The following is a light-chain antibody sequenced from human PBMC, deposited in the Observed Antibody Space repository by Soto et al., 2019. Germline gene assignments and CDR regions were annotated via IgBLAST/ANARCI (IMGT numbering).Light chain of an antibody. CDR1: QSVSSY. CDR2: GAS. J-gene: IGKJ1*01. CDR3: QHYGNSRT. V-gene: IGKV3-20*01. Sequence: EIVLTQSPGTLSLSPGERATLSCRASQSVSSYLAWYQQKPGQPPRLLIYGASNRATGIPDRFSGSGSATDFTLTISRLEPEDFAVYYCQHYGNSRTFGQGTKVDIK.